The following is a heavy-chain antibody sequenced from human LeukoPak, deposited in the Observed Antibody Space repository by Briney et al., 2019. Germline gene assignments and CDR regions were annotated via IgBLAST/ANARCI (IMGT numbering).Heavy chain of an antibody. CDR3: AKDWGASGWYNWFDP. Sequence: PGGSLRLSCAASGFTFSSYGMHWVRQAPGKGLEWVAVISYDGSNKYYADSVKGRFTISRDNSKNTLYLQMNSLTTEDTAMYYCAKDWGASGWYNWFDPWGQGTQVTVSS. J-gene: IGHJ5*02. D-gene: IGHD6-19*01. CDR1: GFTFSSYG. V-gene: IGHV3-30*18. CDR2: ISYDGSNK.